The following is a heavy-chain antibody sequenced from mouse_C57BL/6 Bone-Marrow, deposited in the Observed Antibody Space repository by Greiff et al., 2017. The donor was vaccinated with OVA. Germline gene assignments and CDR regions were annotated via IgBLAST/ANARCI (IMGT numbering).Heavy chain of an antibody. CDR2: IWSGGST. D-gene: IGHD1-1*01. Sequence: QVQLQQSGPGLVQPSQSLSITCTVSGFSLTSYGVHWVRQSPGQGLEWLGVIWSGGSTDYNAAFISSLSISKDNSTSQVFFKMNSLQADDTAIYYCARNYHGSSYGGFAYWGQGTLVTVSA. V-gene: IGHV2-2*01. CDR3: ARNYHGSSYGGFAY. J-gene: IGHJ3*01. CDR1: GFSLTSYG.